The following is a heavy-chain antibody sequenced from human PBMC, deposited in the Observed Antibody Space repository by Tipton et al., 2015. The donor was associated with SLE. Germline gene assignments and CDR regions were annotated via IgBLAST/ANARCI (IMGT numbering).Heavy chain of an antibody. CDR1: GFTFSSYA. J-gene: IGHJ6*02. CDR2: ISGSGGST. CDR3: AREPSTRIALVYYGMDV. D-gene: IGHD6-13*01. Sequence: SLRLSCAASGFTFSSYAMSWVRQAPGKGLERVSAISGSGGSTYYADSVKGRFTISRDNSKNTLYLQMNSLRAEDTAVYYCAREPSTRIALVYYGMDVWGQGTTVTVSS. V-gene: IGHV3-23*01.